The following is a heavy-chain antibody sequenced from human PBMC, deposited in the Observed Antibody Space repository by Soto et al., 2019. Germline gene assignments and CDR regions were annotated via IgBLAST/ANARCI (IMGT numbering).Heavy chain of an antibody. CDR2: IYPGDSDT. CDR1: GYSFTSYW. J-gene: IGHJ6*02. D-gene: IGHD3-10*01. CDR3: ARSLYYYGSGSYPPPDV. V-gene: IGHV5-51*01. Sequence: GESLKISCKGSGYSFTSYWIGWVRQMPGKGLEWMGIIYPGDSDTRYSPSFQGQVTISADKSISTAYLQWSSLKASDTAMYYCARSLYYYGSGSYPPPDVWGQGTTVTVS.